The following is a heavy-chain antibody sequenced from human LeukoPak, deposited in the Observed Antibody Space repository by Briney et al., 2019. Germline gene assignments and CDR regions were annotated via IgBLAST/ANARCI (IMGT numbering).Heavy chain of an antibody. D-gene: IGHD5-12*01. CDR2: IGGSGGST. J-gene: IGHJ4*02. V-gene: IGHV3-23*01. CDR3: AKGCWDSGYDRYYFDY. CDR1: GFTFSSNA. Sequence: GGSLRLSCAASGFTFSSNAMSWVRQAPGKGLEWVSAIGGSGGSTYYADSVKGRFTLSRDNSKNTLYLQMNGLRAEDTAVYYCAKGCWDSGYDRYYFDYWGQGTLATVSS.